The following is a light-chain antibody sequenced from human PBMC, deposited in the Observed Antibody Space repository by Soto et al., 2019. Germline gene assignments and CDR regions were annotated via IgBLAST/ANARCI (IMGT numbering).Light chain of an antibody. V-gene: IGKV3-15*01. CDR3: QQYGSSIT. CDR1: QSVSSN. CDR2: GAS. Sequence: EIVMTHSPATLSVSPGERATLSCRASQSVSSNLAWYQQKPGQAPRLLIYGASTRATGIPARFSGRGSGTDFALTIRRLEPEDFAVYYCQQYGSSITFGQGTRLEIK. J-gene: IGKJ5*01.